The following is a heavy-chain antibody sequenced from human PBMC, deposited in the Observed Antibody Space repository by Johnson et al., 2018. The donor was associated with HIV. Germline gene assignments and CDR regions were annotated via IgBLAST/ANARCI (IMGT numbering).Heavy chain of an antibody. CDR2: ISYDANNK. Sequence: QMQLVESGGGVVQPGKSLRLSCAASGFTFSSYAMHWVRQAPGKGLEWVAVISYDANNKYYADSVKGRFTISRDNSKNTLYLQMNSLRAEDTAVYYCAKDRTGAYSGSYYVIGDAFDIWGQGTMVTVSS. V-gene: IGHV3-30-3*02. CDR1: GFTFSSYA. J-gene: IGHJ3*02. CDR3: AKDRTGAYSGSYYVIGDAFDI. D-gene: IGHD1-26*01.